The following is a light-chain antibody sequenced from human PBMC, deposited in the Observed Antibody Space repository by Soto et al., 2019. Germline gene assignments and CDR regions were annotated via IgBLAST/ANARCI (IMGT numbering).Light chain of an antibody. CDR2: DVT. Sequence: QSALTQPRSVSGSPGQSVTISCTGTSSDIGDYNYVSWYQQHPGKAPKLMIYDVTKRPSGVPDRFSGSKSGNTASLTISGLQPEDEADYYCCSYAGSPDVFGIGTKVTVL. CDR3: CSYAGSPDV. J-gene: IGLJ1*01. CDR1: SSDIGDYNY. V-gene: IGLV2-11*01.